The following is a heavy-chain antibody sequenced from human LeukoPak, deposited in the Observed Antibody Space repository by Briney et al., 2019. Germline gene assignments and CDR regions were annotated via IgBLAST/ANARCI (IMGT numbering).Heavy chain of an antibody. J-gene: IGHJ4*02. CDR1: GGSVSSGSSF. D-gene: IGHD6-19*01. CDR2: IYYSGST. CDR3: ARIAVAVFDY. V-gene: IGHV4-31*03. Sequence: SETLSLTCTVSGGSVSSGSSFWSWIRQHPGKGLEWIGHIYYSGSTYYNPSLKSRVTISVDTSKNQFSLKLSSVTAADTAVYYCARIAVAVFDYWGQGTLVTVSS.